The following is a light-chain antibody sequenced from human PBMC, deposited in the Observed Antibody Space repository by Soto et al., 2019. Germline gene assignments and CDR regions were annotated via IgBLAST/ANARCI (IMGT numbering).Light chain of an antibody. CDR1: SGHSSYA. V-gene: IGLV4-69*01. CDR3: PTWGTGFQV. CDR2: LNNDGSH. J-gene: IGLJ2*01. Sequence: QLVLTQSPSASASLGASVKLTCTLSSGHSSYAIAWHQKQPGKGPRYLMDLNNDGSHTKGDGIPDRFSGSSSGAERYLIISSLQSEDEADYYCPTWGTGFQVFGGGTKVTVL.